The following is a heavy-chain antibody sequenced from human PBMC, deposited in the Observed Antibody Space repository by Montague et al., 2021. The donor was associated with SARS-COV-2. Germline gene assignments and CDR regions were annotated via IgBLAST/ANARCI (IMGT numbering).Heavy chain of an antibody. CDR1: GGSISGYY. CDR2: IYDTGNT. J-gene: IGHJ2*01. D-gene: IGHD5-18*01. CDR3: VRDFRLQLWQTNYYFGL. Sequence: SETLSLTCTVSGGSISGYYWSWIRQPPGKGPEWIGNIYDTGNTNYNPSLKSRVTISEDTSKNQFSLRLTSVTAADTAVYYCVRDFRLQLWQTNYYFGLWGRGTLVSGSS. V-gene: IGHV4-59*01.